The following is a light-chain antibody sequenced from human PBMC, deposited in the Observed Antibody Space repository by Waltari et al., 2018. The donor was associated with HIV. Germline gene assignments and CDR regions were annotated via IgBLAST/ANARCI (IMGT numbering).Light chain of an antibody. CDR1: SSDICGYNY. J-gene: IGLJ2*01. CDR3: SSYTTGSKLI. CDR2: DVS. V-gene: IGLV2-14*03. Sequence: QSDLTQPASVSGSPGPAITISCTGTSSDICGYNYVSWYQQPPGTAPNLMIYDVSTRPSGVSNRFSGSKSGNTASLTISGLQAGDVADYYCSSYTTGSKLIFGGGTKLTVL.